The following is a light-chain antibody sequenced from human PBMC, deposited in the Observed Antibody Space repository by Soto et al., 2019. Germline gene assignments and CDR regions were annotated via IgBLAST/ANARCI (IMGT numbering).Light chain of an antibody. CDR2: EVS. J-gene: IGLJ2*01. V-gene: IGLV2-8*01. Sequence: QSVLTQPASVSGSPGQSITISCTGTSSDVGGYNYVSWYQQHPGKAPKVMIYEVSKRPSGVPDRFSGSKSGNTASLTVSGLQAEDEADYYCSSYAGSNDVVFGGGTKLTIL. CDR1: SSDVGGYNY. CDR3: SSYAGSNDVV.